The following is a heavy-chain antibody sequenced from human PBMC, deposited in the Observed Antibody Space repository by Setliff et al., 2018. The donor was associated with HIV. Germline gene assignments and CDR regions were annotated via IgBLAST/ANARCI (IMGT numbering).Heavy chain of an antibody. CDR1: GGSSSSSSFY. V-gene: IGHV4-39*07. Sequence: PSETLSLTCTVSGGSSSSSSFYWGWIRQPPGKGLEWIGYIYHSGNTYYNPSLKSRVSISVDRSKNHFSLRLSSVTAADTAVYYCASFSGYDYYFDYWGQGTLVTVSS. D-gene: IGHD5-12*01. CDR3: ASFSGYDYYFDY. J-gene: IGHJ4*02. CDR2: IYHSGNT.